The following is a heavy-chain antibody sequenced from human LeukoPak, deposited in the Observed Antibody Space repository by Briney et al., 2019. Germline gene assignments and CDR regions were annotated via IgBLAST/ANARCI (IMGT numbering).Heavy chain of an antibody. CDR1: GFTFSSYA. Sequence: GGSLRLSCAASGFTFSSYAMHWVRQAPGKGLEWVAVISYDGSNKYYADSVKGRFTISRDNAKNSLYLQMNSLRAEDTAVYYCARDRTDSSGYYYVWYFDLWGRGTLVTVSS. CDR2: ISYDGSNK. CDR3: ARDRTDSSGYYYVWYFDL. J-gene: IGHJ2*01. D-gene: IGHD3-22*01. V-gene: IGHV3-30*04.